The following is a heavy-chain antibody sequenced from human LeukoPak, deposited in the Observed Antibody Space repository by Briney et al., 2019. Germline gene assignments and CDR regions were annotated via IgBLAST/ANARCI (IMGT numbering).Heavy chain of an antibody. Sequence: GGFLRLSCAASGFDVSSNYMSWVRQAPGKGPEWVSVLYGGDRTYYADSVKGRFTISADKSSNTLYLQMNSLRAEDTAVYYCARAQYYYDSGAYGPDYWGQGTQVTVSS. CDR3: ARAQYYYDSGAYGPDY. J-gene: IGHJ4*02. V-gene: IGHV3-53*01. D-gene: IGHD3-22*01. CDR2: LYGGDRT. CDR1: GFDVSSNY.